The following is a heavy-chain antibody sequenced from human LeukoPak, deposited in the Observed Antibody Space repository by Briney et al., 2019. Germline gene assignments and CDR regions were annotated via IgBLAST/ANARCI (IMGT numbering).Heavy chain of an antibody. V-gene: IGHV1-69*13. J-gene: IGHJ4*02. CDR1: GYTFPSYG. Sequence: SVKVSCKASGYTFPSYGFSWVRQAPGQGLEWMGGIIPIFGTANYAQKFQGRVTITADESTSTAYMELSSLRSEDTAVYYCMSPMTTVPSRDYWGQGTLVTVSS. CDR3: MSPMTTVPSRDY. D-gene: IGHD4-17*01. CDR2: IIPIFGTA.